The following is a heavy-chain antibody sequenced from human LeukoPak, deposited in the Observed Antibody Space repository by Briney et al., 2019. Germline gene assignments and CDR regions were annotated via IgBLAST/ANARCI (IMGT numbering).Heavy chain of an antibody. V-gene: IGHV1-2*02. CDR1: GYTFTAYY. D-gene: IGHD2-15*01. CDR2: VNPKSGGT. CDR3: ARSDVVVLVYFDY. J-gene: IGHJ4*02. Sequence: VASVKVSCKASGYTFTAYYMHWVRQAPGQGLEWMGWVNPKSGGTNYAQKFQGRVTMTRDTSISTAYVEVSRLRSDDTAIYYCARSDVVVLVYFDYWGQGTLVTVSS.